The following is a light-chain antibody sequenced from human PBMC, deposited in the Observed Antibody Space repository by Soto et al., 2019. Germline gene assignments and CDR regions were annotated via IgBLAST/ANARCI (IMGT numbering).Light chain of an antibody. Sequence: QSVLTQPPSASGSPGQSVAFSCTGTSSDVGGYNYVSWYQQYPGKAPKLIMYEVTKRPSGVPDRFSGSKSGSTASLTVSGLQAEHEADYYCCSYVGSNNYVFGTGTKVTVL. CDR1: SSDVGGYNY. CDR3: CSYVGSNNYV. J-gene: IGLJ1*01. CDR2: EVT. V-gene: IGLV2-8*01.